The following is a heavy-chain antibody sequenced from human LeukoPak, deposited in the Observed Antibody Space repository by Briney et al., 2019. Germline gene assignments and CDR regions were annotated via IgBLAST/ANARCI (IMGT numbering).Heavy chain of an antibody. D-gene: IGHD6-6*01. J-gene: IGHJ3*02. V-gene: IGHV3-30*18. CDR2: ISYDGSNK. Sequence: GGSLRLSCAASGFTFSSYGMQWDRQAPGKGLEWGAVISYDGSNKYYADSVKGRFTITRDNSKNTLYLQMNSLRAEDTAVYYCAKDWEIISSDAFDIWGQGTMVTVSS. CDR1: GFTFSSYG. CDR3: AKDWEIISSDAFDI.